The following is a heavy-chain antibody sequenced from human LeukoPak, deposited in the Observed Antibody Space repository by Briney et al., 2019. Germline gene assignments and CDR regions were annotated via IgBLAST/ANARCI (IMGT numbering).Heavy chain of an antibody. D-gene: IGHD2-2*01. Sequence: SETLSLTCTVSGGSISSSSYYWGWIRQPPGKGLEWIGSIYYSGSTYYNPSLKSRVTISVDTPKNQFSLKLSSVTAADTAVYYCAVVPQLRRGYYYYYYYMDVWGKGTTVTVSS. V-gene: IGHV4-39*07. J-gene: IGHJ6*03. CDR3: AVVPQLRRGYYYYYYYMDV. CDR1: GGSISSSSYY. CDR2: IYYSGST.